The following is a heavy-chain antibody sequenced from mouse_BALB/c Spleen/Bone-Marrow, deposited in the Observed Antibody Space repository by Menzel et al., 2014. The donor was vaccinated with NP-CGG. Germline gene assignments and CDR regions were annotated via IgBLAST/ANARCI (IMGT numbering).Heavy chain of an antibody. D-gene: IGHD2-14*01. CDR1: GYSFTGYF. CDR2: INPYNGDT. CDR3: GGVRLDY. Sequence: EVKLMESGPELVKPGASVKISCKASGYSFTGYFMNWMKQSHGKSLEWIGRINPYNGDTFYNQKFKGKATLTVDKSSSTAHMELLSLTSEDSAVYYCGGVRLDYWGQGTTLTVSS. V-gene: IGHV1-37*01. J-gene: IGHJ2*01.